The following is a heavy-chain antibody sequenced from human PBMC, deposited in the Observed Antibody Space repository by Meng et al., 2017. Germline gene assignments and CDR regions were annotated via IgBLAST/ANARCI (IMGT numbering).Heavy chain of an antibody. J-gene: IGHJ2*01. CDR2: IYWNDDK. V-gene: IGHV2-5*01. Sequence: SGPTLVKPTQTLTLTCTFSGFSLSTSGVGVGWIRQPPGKALEWLALIYWNDDKRYSPSLKSRLTITKDTPKNQVVLTMTNMDPVDTATYYCAHRGGYCSSTSCYWYWYFDLWGRGTLVTVSS. CDR1: GFSLSTSGVG. CDR3: AHRGGYCSSTSCYWYWYFDL. D-gene: IGHD2-2*03.